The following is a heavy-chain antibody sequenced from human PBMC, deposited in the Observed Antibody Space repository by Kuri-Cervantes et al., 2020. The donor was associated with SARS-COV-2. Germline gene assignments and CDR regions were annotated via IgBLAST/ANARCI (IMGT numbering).Heavy chain of an antibody. D-gene: IGHD3-10*01. Sequence: ESLKISCAVYGGSFSGYYWGWIRQPPGKGLEWIGSIYYSGSTYYNPSLKSRVTISVDTSKNQFSLKLSSVTAADTAVYYCARQGTGYYGSGSYYYYYYGMDVWGQGTTVTVSS. CDR1: GGSFSGYY. CDR3: ARQGTGYYGSGSYYYYYYGMDV. CDR2: IYYSGST. J-gene: IGHJ6*02. V-gene: IGHV4-39*01.